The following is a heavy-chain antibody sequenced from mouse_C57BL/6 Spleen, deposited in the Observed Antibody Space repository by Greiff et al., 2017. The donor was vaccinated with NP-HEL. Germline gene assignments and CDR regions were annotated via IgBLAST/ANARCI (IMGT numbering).Heavy chain of an antibody. J-gene: IGHJ3*01. D-gene: IGHD1-1*02. Sequence: VQLQQSGAELVRPGASVTLSCKASGYTFTDYEMHWVKQTPVHGLEWIGAIDPETGGTAYNQKFKGKAILTADNSSSTAYMELRSLTSEDSAVYYCTRSGYMARFAYWGQGTLVTVSA. V-gene: IGHV1-15*01. CDR3: TRSGYMARFAY. CDR2: IDPETGGT. CDR1: GYTFTDYE.